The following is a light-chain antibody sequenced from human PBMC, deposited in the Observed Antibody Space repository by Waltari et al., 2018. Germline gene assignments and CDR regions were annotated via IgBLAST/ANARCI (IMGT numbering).Light chain of an antibody. J-gene: IGLJ7*01. CDR3: GTWDSSLSGAV. Sequence: QSVLTQPPSVSAAPGQRVTISCSGGHSNIGNNYVSWYRQFPGTAPDLLIYEYGGRPSGVPGRFSGSKSGTSATLDITGLQAGDEADYYCGTWDSSLSGAVFGGGTHLTVL. CDR2: EYG. V-gene: IGLV1-51*02. CDR1: HSNIGNNY.